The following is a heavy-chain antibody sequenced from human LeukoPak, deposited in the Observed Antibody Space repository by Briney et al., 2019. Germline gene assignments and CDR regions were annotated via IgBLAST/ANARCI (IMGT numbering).Heavy chain of an antibody. CDR3: ARAMVVVVPAAM. D-gene: IGHD2-2*01. V-gene: IGHV3-30-3*01. CDR1: EFTFSNYA. CDR2: ISYDGHSI. Sequence: GGSLRRSRAASEFTFSNYAMHWVSQPSGKGLAWLALISYDGHSISYANSVKGRFTISRDNSKNTLYLQMNSLRPEDTAVYYCARAMVVVVPAAMWGQGTLVTVSS. J-gene: IGHJ4*02.